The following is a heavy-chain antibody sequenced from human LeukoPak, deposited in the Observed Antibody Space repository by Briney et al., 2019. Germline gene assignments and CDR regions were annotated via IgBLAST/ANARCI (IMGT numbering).Heavy chain of an antibody. Sequence: SVKVSCKASGGTFSSYAISWVRQAPGQGLEWMGRIIPILGIANYAQKFQGRVTITADKSTSTAYMELSSLRSEDTAVYYCARDVRISDGTPGYWGQGTLVTVSS. J-gene: IGHJ4*02. CDR3: ARDVRISDGTPGY. CDR1: GGTFSSYA. CDR2: IIPILGIA. V-gene: IGHV1-69*04. D-gene: IGHD3-10*02.